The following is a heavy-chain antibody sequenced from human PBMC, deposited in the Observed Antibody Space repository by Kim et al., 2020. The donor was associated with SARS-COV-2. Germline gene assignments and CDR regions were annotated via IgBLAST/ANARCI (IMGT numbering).Heavy chain of an antibody. V-gene: IGHV3-66*02. CDR3: ARRIPTSWDVDY. CDR1: GFTVSSSY. Sequence: GGSLRLSCEASGFTVSSSYMNWVRQAPGKGLEWVSIIYRGGNTYYADSVKGRFTISRDNSKNTLFLQMNSLRAEDTAVYYCARRIPTSWDVDYWGQGTLVTVSP. J-gene: IGHJ4*02. D-gene: IGHD2-2*01. CDR2: IYRGGNT.